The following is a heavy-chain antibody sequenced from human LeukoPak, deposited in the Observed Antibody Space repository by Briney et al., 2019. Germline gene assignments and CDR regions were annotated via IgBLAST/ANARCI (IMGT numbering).Heavy chain of an antibody. V-gene: IGHV3-30*02. CDR1: GFSFTTYA. CDR2: IRDNGRDE. Sequence: GGSLRLSCAATGFSFTTYAMHWVRQAPGKGLEWVAFIRDNGRDEYYADSVKGRFTISRDTSKNTLYLQMNSLRAEDTAVYYCAKVSGIAAAAPWGQGTLVTVSS. D-gene: IGHD6-13*01. J-gene: IGHJ5*02. CDR3: AKVSGIAAAAP.